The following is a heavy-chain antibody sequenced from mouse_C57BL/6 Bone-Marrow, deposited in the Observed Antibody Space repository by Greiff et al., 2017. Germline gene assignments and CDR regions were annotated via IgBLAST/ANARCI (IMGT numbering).Heavy chain of an antibody. CDR1: GYTFTSYW. CDR2: LDPNSGGT. CDR3: ARWRLQRYHFDD. J-gene: IGHJ2*01. D-gene: IGHD1-1*01. V-gene: IGHV1-72*01. Sequence: VQLQQPGADLVKPGASVKLSCKASGYTFTSYWMHWVKQRPGRGLAWVGRLDPNSGGTKYNEEFKSRATLTVGKPSSTAYLQLSRLPSEDSAFYCLARWRLQRYHFDDWGPGTALTGFS.